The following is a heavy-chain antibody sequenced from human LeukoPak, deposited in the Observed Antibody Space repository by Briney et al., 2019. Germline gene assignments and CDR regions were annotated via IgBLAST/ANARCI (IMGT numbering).Heavy chain of an antibody. J-gene: IGHJ3*02. V-gene: IGHV3-48*02. CDR1: GFTFSNYN. D-gene: IGHD3-22*01. CDR3: ARGIPQGHYDSSGFYRYHEAFDI. CDR2: VSSSRSPT. Sequence: PGGTLRLSCAASGFTFSNYNMNWVRQAPAKGLEWVSYVSSSRSPTYYADSVKGRFTISRDNAKNSLYLHMNSLRDEDTAVYYCARGIPQGHYDSSGFYRYHEAFDIWGQGTTVTVSS.